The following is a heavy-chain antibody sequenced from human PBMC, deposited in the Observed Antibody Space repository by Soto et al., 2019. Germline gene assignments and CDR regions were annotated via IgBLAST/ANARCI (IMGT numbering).Heavy chain of an antibody. Sequence: GASVKVSCKASGYTFTSYDINWVRQATGQGLEWMGWMNPNSGNTGYAQKFQGRVTMTRNTSISTAYMELSSLRSEDTAVYYCARVCGYDCHYGMDVWGQGTTVTVS. D-gene: IGHD5-12*01. CDR3: ARVCGYDCHYGMDV. V-gene: IGHV1-8*01. J-gene: IGHJ6*02. CDR1: GYTFTSYD. CDR2: MNPNSGNT.